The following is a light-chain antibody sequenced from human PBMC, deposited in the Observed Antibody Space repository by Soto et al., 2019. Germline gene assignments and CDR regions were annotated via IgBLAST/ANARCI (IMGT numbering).Light chain of an antibody. J-gene: IGKJ4*01. CDR2: GAS. V-gene: IGKV3-20*01. Sequence: EIVLTQSPGTLSLSPGERATLSCRASESVSDNYLAWYQQRSGQAPRLVIYGASSRASAVPDRFSGSGSGADFTLTISRLEPDYFAVYYCQQYGSSPLTFGGGTKVEIK. CDR1: ESVSDNY. CDR3: QQYGSSPLT.